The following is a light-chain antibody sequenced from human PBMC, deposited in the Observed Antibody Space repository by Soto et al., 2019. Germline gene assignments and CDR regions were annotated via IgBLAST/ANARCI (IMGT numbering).Light chain of an antibody. J-gene: IGLJ1*01. Sequence: QSVLAQPASVARSPGQSITIACAATNSDVGGYHYVSWYQQHPGKALKLMIYAVTDRPSGVSSRFSGSKSGNTASLPISGLQAEDEADYYCSSYTSSSTLFGTGTKVTVL. CDR2: AVT. V-gene: IGLV2-14*01. CDR3: SSYTSSSTL. CDR1: NSDVGGYHY.